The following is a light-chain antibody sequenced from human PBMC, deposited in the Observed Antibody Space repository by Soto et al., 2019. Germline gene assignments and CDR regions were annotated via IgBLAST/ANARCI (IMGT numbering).Light chain of an antibody. CDR2: GAS. V-gene: IGKV3-20*01. CDR1: QSVSSSY. CDR3: QQYGSSYPWT. Sequence: VLTQSPCALSFSPGGRATLSFRASQSVSSSYLAWYQQKPGQAPRLLIYGASSRATGIPDRFSGSGSGTDFTLTIRRLEPEDFAVYYCQQYGSSYPWTFGQGTKVDIK. J-gene: IGKJ1*01.